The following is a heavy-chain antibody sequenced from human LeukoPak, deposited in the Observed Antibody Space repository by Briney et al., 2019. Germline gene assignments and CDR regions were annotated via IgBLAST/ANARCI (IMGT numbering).Heavy chain of an antibody. J-gene: IGHJ4*02. Sequence: PSETLSLTCNVSGGSISSYYWSWIRQPPGEGLEYIGYIYYSGTTNYNPSLKSRVTISIDTSKNQFSLKLSSVTAADTAVYYCARSYIAALRYFDYWGQGTLVTVSS. D-gene: IGHD6-6*01. CDR2: IYYSGTT. V-gene: IGHV4-59*01. CDR3: ARSYIAALRYFDY. CDR1: GGSISSYY.